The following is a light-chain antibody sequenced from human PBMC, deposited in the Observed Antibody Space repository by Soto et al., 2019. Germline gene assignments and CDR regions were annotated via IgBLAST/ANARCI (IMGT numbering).Light chain of an antibody. Sequence: EIVLTQSPGTLSLSPGERATLSCRASQSVSSSYLAWYQQKPGQAPRLLIYGASSRATGIPDRFSGSGSGTDFTLPISRLEPEDFAVYYCQQYGSSPTWTFGQVTKVEIK. CDR3: QQYGSSPTWT. J-gene: IGKJ1*01. CDR1: QSVSSSY. V-gene: IGKV3-20*01. CDR2: GAS.